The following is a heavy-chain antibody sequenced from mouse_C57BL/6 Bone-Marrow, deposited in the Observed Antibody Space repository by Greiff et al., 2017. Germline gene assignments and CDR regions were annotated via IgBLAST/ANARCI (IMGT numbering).Heavy chain of an antibody. Sequence: VQLKESGAELVRPGASVKLSCTASGFNIKDDYMHWVKQRPEQGLEWIGWIDPENGDTEYASKFQGKATITADTSSNTAYLQLSSLTSEDTAVDYCTTGGYFDVWGTGTTVTVSA. CDR3: TTGGYFDV. CDR1: GFNIKDDY. CDR2: IDPENGDT. J-gene: IGHJ1*03. V-gene: IGHV14-4*01.